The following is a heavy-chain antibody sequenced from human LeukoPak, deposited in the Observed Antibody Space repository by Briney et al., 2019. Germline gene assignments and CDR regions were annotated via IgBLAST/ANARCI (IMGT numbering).Heavy chain of an antibody. V-gene: IGHV4-59*08. CDR3: ARHPQWAATGSSDS. CDR1: GGSISSYY. J-gene: IGHJ4*02. Sequence: SETLSLTCTVSGGSISSYYWSWIRQPPGKGLEWIGYIHYTGSTNYNPSLESRVTISVDTSKNQLSLRLSSVTAADTAVYYCARHPQWAATGSSDSWGQGTLVTVSS. CDR2: IHYTGST. D-gene: IGHD6-13*01.